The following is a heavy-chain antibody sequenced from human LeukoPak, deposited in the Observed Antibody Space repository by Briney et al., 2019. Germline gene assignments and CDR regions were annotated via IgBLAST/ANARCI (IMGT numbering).Heavy chain of an antibody. CDR1: GFTFDDYA. CDR2: ISWNSGSI. Sequence: GGSLRLSCAASGFTFDDYAMHWVRQAPGKGLEWVSGISWNSGSIGYADSVKGRFTISRDNAKNSLYLQMNSLRAEDTALYYCAKDMAYSSSWKFDYWGQGTLVTVPS. D-gene: IGHD6-13*01. J-gene: IGHJ4*02. V-gene: IGHV3-9*01. CDR3: AKDMAYSSSWKFDY.